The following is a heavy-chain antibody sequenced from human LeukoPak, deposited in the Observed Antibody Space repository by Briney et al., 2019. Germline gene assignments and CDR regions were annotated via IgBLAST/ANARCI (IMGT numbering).Heavy chain of an antibody. J-gene: IGHJ4*02. CDR3: ATARDSGSYHRAGVFDY. Sequence: ASVKVSCKVSGYTFTELSMHWVRQAQGTGLEWVGGSVAEDGETIYAQKFQGRVTMTEDTSTDTAYMEMSSLRSEDTAVYYCATARDSGSYHRAGVFDYWGQGTLVTVSS. D-gene: IGHD1-26*01. CDR2: SVAEDGET. V-gene: IGHV1-24*01. CDR1: GYTFTELS.